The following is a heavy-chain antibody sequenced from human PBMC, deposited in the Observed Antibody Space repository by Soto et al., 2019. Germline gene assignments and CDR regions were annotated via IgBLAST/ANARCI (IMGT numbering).Heavy chain of an antibody. D-gene: IGHD1-26*01. Sequence: QVQLVQSGAEVKKPGASVKVSCKASGYTFTSYGISWVRQAPGQGLEWMGWISAYNGNTNYAQKRQGRVTMTTDTSTSSAYMELRSLRSDDTAVYYCAVVVGATIAPPFDYWGQGTLVTVSS. CDR3: AVVVGATIAPPFDY. CDR2: ISAYNGNT. CDR1: GYTFTSYG. V-gene: IGHV1-18*04. J-gene: IGHJ4*02.